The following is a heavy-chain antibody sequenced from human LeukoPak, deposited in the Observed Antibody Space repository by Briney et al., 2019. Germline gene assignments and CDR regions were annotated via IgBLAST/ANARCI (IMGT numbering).Heavy chain of an antibody. D-gene: IGHD4-17*01. Sequence: SETLSLTCAVYGGSFSGYYWSWIRQPPGKGLEWIGEINHSGSTNYNPSLKSRVTISVDTSKNQFSLKLSSVTAADTAVYYCARADYGDYYFDYWGQGALVTVSS. CDR1: GGSFSGYY. CDR3: ARADYGDYYFDY. CDR2: INHSGST. J-gene: IGHJ4*02. V-gene: IGHV4-34*01.